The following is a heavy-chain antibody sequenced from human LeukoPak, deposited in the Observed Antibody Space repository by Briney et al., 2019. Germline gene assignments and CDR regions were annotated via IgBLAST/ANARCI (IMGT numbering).Heavy chain of an antibody. D-gene: IGHD1-26*01. CDR2: ISSSSSYI. CDR3: ARDRVGATPWSVDY. V-gene: IGHV3-21*01. Sequence: GGSLRLSCAASGFTFSSYSMNWVRQAPGKGLEWVSSISSSSSYIYYADSVKGRFTISSDNAKNSLYLQMNSLRAEDTAVYYCARDRVGATPWSVDYWGQGTLVTVSS. J-gene: IGHJ4*02. CDR1: GFTFSSYS.